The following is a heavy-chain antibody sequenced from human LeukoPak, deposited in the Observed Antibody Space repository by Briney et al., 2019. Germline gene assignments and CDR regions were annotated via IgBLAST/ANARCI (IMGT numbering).Heavy chain of an antibody. CDR1: GGTFTNYA. CDR3: ASQDASIYSESSISPTYSD. J-gene: IGHJ4*02. D-gene: IGHD3-22*01. Sequence: GASVKVSCKASGGTFTNYAFNWVRQAPGQGLEWMGRIIPIFDSAHYAQRFQGRITITTDESSTTAYMTLSSLTSDDTAVYYCASQDASIYSESSISPTYSDWGQGTLVTVSS. V-gene: IGHV1-69*05. CDR2: IIPIFDSA.